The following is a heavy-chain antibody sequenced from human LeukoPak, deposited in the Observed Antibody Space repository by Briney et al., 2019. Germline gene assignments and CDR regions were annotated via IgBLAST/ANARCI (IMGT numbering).Heavy chain of an antibody. Sequence: GASVKVSCKASGYTFIRNAMHWVRQAPGQRLEWMGWINAGNGNTKYSQNFQGRVSITRDTSANTVYMELISLGSEDTAVYYCARRRGELSPHLDFWGQGTLVTVSS. CDR2: INAGNGNT. V-gene: IGHV1-3*01. D-gene: IGHD1-26*01. CDR3: ARRRGELSPHLDF. CDR1: GYTFIRNA. J-gene: IGHJ4*02.